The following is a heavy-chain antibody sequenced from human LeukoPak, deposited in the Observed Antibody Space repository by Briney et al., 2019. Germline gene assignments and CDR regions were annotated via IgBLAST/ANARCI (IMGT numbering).Heavy chain of an antibody. CDR1: GFTVSSNY. CDR3: ARDRSLRYFDWSPY. Sequence: PGGSLRLSCAASGFTVSSNYMSWIRQAPGKGLEWVSYISSSGSTIYYADSVKGRFTISRDNAKNSLYLQMNSLRAEDTAVYYCARDRSLRYFDWSPYWGQGTLVTVSS. D-gene: IGHD3-9*01. V-gene: IGHV3-11*04. J-gene: IGHJ4*02. CDR2: ISSSGSTI.